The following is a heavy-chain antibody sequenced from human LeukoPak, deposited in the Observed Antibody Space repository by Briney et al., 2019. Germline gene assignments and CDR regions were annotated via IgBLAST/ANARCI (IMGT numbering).Heavy chain of an antibody. CDR1: GGSISSYY. CDR2: IYYSGST. J-gene: IGHJ6*03. Sequence: PSETLSLTCTVSGGSISSYYWSWIRQPPGKGLEWIGYIYYSGSTNYNPSLKSRVTISVDTSKNQFSLKLGSVTAADTAVYYCARGMVTTVKSSIYYYYYMDVWGKGTTVTISS. D-gene: IGHD4-17*01. CDR3: ARGMVTTVKSSIYYYYYMDV. V-gene: IGHV4-59*01.